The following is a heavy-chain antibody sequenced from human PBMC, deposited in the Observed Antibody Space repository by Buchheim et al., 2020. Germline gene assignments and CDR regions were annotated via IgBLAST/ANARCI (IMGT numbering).Heavy chain of an antibody. CDR1: GFTFSSYG. Sequence: QVQLVESGGGVVQPGRSLRLSCAASGFTFSSYGMHWVRQAPGKGLEWVAVIWYDGSNKYYADSVKGRFTFSRDNSRNKVYLEIKSLRREDTAMYYCARARSAMIIDYWGQGTL. J-gene: IGHJ4*02. D-gene: IGHD5-18*01. V-gene: IGHV3-33*01. CDR3: ARARSAMIIDY. CDR2: IWYDGSNK.